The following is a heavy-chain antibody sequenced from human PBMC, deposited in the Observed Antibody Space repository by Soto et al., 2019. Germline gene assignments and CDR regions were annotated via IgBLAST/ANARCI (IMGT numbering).Heavy chain of an antibody. D-gene: IGHD2-2*03. CDR3: ARIGYCSSTSCPHRRYYYYMDV. CDR2: INHSGST. J-gene: IGHJ6*03. Sequence: PSETLSLTCAVYGGSFSGYYWSWIRQPPGKGLEWIGEINHSGSTNYNPSLKSRVTISVDTSKNQFSLKLSSVTAADTAVYYCARIGYCSSTSCPHRRYYYYMDVRGKGTTVTVSS. V-gene: IGHV4-34*01. CDR1: GGSFSGYY.